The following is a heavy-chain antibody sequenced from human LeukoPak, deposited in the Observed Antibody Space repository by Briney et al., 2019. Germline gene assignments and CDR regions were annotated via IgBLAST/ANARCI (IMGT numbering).Heavy chain of an antibody. V-gene: IGHV4-59*12. CDR3: ARDGYSAYYYGMDV. CDR1: GGSISSYY. D-gene: IGHD6-13*01. J-gene: IGHJ6*02. Sequence: SETLSLTCTVSGGSISSYYWSWIRQPPGKGLEWIGYIYYSGSTNYNPSLKSRVTISVDTSKNQFSLKLSSVTAADTAVYYCARDGYSAYYYGMDVWGRGTTVTVSS. CDR2: IYYSGST.